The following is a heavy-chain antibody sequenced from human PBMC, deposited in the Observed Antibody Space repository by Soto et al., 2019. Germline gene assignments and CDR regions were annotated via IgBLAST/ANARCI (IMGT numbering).Heavy chain of an antibody. CDR2: IYNSGST. V-gene: IGHV4-59*08. Sequence: QVQLQESGPGLVKPSETLSLTCTVSGGSISSYYWSWIRQPPGKGLEWIGYIYNSGSTNYNPSLKSRVTISVDMSKNQFSLKLNSVSAADTAVYYCARHESSGWYYFDYWGPGTLVTVSS. CDR3: ARHESSGWYYFDY. CDR1: GGSISSYY. J-gene: IGHJ4*02. D-gene: IGHD6-19*01.